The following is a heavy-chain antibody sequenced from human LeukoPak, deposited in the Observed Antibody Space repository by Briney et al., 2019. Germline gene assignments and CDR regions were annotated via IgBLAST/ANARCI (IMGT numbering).Heavy chain of an antibody. D-gene: IGHD1-26*01. CDR1: GFTFSSYA. CDR3: ARPRDYSGSYYGY. V-gene: IGHV3-30*04. J-gene: IGHJ4*02. CDR2: ISYDGSNK. Sequence: GGSLRLSCAASGFTFSSYAMHWVRQAPGKGLEWVAVISYDGSNKYYAGSVKGRFTISRDNSKNTLYLQMNSLRAEDTAVYYCARPRDYSGSYYGYWGQGTLVTVSS.